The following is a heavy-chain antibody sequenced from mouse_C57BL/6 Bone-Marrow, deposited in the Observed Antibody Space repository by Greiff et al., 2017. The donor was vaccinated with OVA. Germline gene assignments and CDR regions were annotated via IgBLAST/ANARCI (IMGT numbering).Heavy chain of an antibody. V-gene: IGHV5-17*01. D-gene: IGHD1-1*01. CDR3: ARKDYGSSPAWFAY. CDR1: GFTFSDYG. CDR2: ISSGSSTI. J-gene: IGHJ3*01. Sequence: EVHLVESGGGLVKPGGSLKLSCAASGFTFSDYGMHWVRQAPEKGLEWVAYISSGSSTIYYADTVKGRFTISRDNAKNTLFLQMTSLRSEDTAMYYCARKDYGSSPAWFAYWGQGTLVTVSA.